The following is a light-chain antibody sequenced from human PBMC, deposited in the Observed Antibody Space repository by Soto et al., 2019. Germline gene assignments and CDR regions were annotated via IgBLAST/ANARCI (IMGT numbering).Light chain of an antibody. Sequence: QSVLTQPRSVSGSPGQSVTISCTGTISDVGGYNYVSWYQHHPGKAPKLLISDVTKRPSWVPDRFSGSKSGNTASLTISDLQAEDEADYYCSSYAGDKNLVFGGGTKLTVL. CDR2: DVT. V-gene: IGLV2-11*01. CDR1: ISDVGGYNY. J-gene: IGLJ2*01. CDR3: SSYAGDKNLV.